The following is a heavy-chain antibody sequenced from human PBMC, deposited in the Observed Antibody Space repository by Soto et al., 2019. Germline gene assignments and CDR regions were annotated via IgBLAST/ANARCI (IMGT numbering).Heavy chain of an antibody. CDR1: GDSVSSNSAA. J-gene: IGHJ5*02. Sequence: QVQLQQSGPGLVKPSQTLSLTCAISGDSVSSNSAAWNWIRQSPSRGLEWLGRTYYRSKWYNDYAVSVKSRITINPDTSKNQFSLQLNSVTPEDTAVYYCARVRAVPDYSNPFWFDPWGQGTLVTVSS. CDR2: TYYRSKWYN. CDR3: ARVRAVPDYSNPFWFDP. V-gene: IGHV6-1*01. D-gene: IGHD4-4*01.